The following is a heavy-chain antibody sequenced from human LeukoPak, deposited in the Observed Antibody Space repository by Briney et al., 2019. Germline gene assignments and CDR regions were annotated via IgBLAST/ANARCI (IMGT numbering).Heavy chain of an antibody. J-gene: IGHJ4*02. CDR3: ARDEGELLTPTFDY. CDR1: GFTFSSYA. D-gene: IGHD1-26*01. Sequence: GGSLRLSCAASGFTFSSYAMSWVRQAPGKGLEWVSAISGSGGSTYYADSVKGRFTISRDNAKNSLYLQMNSLRAEDTAVYYCARDEGELLTPTFDYWGQGTLVTVSS. CDR2: ISGSGGST. V-gene: IGHV3-23*01.